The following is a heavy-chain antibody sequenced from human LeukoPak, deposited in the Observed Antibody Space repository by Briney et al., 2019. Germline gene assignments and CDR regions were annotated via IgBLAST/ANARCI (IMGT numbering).Heavy chain of an antibody. D-gene: IGHD3-10*01. CDR1: GGTFSSYA. CDR2: IIPIFGTA. CDR3: ARDGNYYATFDY. Sequence: SVKVSCKASGGTFSSYAISWVRQAPGQGLEWMGGIIPIFGTANYAQKFQGRVTITADESTSTVYMELSSLRSEDTAVYYCARDGNYYATFDYWGQGALVTVSS. V-gene: IGHV1-69*13. J-gene: IGHJ4*02.